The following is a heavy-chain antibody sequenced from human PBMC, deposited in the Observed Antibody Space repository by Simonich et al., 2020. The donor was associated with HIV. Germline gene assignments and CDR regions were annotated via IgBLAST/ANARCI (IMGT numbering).Heavy chain of an antibody. D-gene: IGHD6-13*01. V-gene: IGHV4-34*01. J-gene: IGHJ4*02. CDR1: GGSFSGYY. CDR3: ATNRPPGGYSSSWSLWF. CDR2: INHSGST. Sequence: QVQLQQWGAGLLKPSETLSLTCAVYGGSFSGYYWSWIRQPPGKGLELIGEINHSGSTNNKPSLKSRVTISVDTSKNQFSLKLSSVTAADTAIYYCATNRPPGGYSSSWSLWFWGQGTLVTVSS.